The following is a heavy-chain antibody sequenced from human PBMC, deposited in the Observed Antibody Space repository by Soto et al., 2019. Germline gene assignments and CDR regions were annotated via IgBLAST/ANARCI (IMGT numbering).Heavy chain of an antibody. CDR1: GFTFSSYG. V-gene: IGHV3-33*01. Sequence: QVQLVESGGGVVQPGRSLRLYCAASGFTFSSYGIHWVRQAPGKGLEWVAVRWYDGSNKYYAESVKGRFTISRDNSQNTVYLQMNSLRAEDTAVYYCARDGYCSGGSCFSVPVFDYWGQGTLVTVSS. CDR3: ARDGYCSGGSCFSVPVFDY. CDR2: RWYDGSNK. J-gene: IGHJ4*02. D-gene: IGHD2-15*01.